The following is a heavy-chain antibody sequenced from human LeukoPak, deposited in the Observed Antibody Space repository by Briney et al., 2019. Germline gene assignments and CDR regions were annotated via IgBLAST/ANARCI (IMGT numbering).Heavy chain of an antibody. D-gene: IGHD6-13*01. J-gene: IGHJ2*01. V-gene: IGHV7-4-1*02. Sequence: ASVKVSCKASGYTFTSYAMNWVRQAPGQGLEWMGWINTNTGNPTYAQGFTGRFVFSLDTSVSTAYLQISSLKAEDTAVYYCARVPSSSWYSYYRYFDLWGRGTLVTVSS. CDR3: ARVPSSSWYSYYRYFDL. CDR1: GYTFTSYA. CDR2: INTNTGNP.